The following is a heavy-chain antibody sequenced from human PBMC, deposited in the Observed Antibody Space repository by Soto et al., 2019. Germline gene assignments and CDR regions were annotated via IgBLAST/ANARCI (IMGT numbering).Heavy chain of an antibody. Sequence: PGESLKISCKGSGYSFTSYWIGWVRQMPGKGLEWMGIIYPGDSDTRYSPSFQGQVTISADKSISTAYLQWSSLKASDTAMYYCARHSITMVRGVYYYGMDVWGQGTTVTVSS. V-gene: IGHV5-51*01. J-gene: IGHJ6*02. CDR1: GYSFTSYW. CDR2: IYPGDSDT. D-gene: IGHD3-10*01. CDR3: ARHSITMVRGVYYYGMDV.